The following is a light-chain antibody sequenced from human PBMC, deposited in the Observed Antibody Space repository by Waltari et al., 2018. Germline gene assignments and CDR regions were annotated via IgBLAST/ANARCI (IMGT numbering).Light chain of an antibody. V-gene: IGKV3-20*01. CDR1: HSISRY. Sequence: ELVLTQSPGPLSLSPGERATLSCRASHSISRYLAWYQQKPGKAPRLLIDAASSRATVIPDLFSCSWAETDFSLTFSIQDPEDFAVYDCQNHERLPAMFGQGTKVEIK. J-gene: IGKJ1*01. CDR3: QNHERLPAM. CDR2: AAS.